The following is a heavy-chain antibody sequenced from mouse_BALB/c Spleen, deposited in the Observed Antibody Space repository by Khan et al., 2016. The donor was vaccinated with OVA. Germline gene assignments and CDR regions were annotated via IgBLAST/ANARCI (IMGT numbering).Heavy chain of an antibody. CDR1: GFTFSSYS. Sequence: DVQLVESGGDLVKPGGSLKLSCAASGFTFSSYSMSWVRQTPDKRMEWVATISSGGDYTYYPDSVQGRFTISRDNAKNTLYLQMSSLRSEDTAMYYCASHVTGSFAYWGQGTLVTVSA. D-gene: IGHD4-1*01. V-gene: IGHV5-6*01. CDR2: ISSGGDYT. CDR3: ASHVTGSFAY. J-gene: IGHJ3*01.